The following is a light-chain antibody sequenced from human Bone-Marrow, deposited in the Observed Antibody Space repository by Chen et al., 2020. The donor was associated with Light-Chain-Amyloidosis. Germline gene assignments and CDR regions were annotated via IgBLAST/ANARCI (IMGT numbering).Light chain of an antibody. CDR2: DNN. Sequence: QSVLAQPPAVSWPPGQTVTISSNGSRSNIGAGYNVHWYQQLPGTVPKLLIYDNNNRPSGVPDRFSGSQSGTSASLSITGLQAHDEADYYCQSFDGTLRGAVVFGGGTTLTVL. V-gene: IGLV1-40*01. CDR3: QSFDGTLRGAVV. J-gene: IGLJ2*01. CDR1: RSNIGAGYN.